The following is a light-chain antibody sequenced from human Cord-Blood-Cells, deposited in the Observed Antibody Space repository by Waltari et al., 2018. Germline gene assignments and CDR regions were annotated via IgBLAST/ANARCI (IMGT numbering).Light chain of an antibody. CDR1: SPNIGRNY. CDR2: RNN. CDR3: AAWDDSLSGRV. V-gene: IGLV1-47*01. Sequence: QSVLTQPPSASGTPGQRVTISCSGSSPNIGRNYVFWYQQLPGTAPKLLSYRNNQRPSGVPDRFSGSKSGTSASLAISGLRSEDEADYYCAAWDDSLSGRVFGGGTKLTVL. J-gene: IGLJ3*02.